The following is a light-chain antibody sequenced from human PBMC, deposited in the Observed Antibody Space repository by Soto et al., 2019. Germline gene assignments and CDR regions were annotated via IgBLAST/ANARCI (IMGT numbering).Light chain of an antibody. V-gene: IGLV2-14*01. CDR1: SSDLGDYNY. CDR3: SSSTSTTTLS. Sequence: QSVRTQPASVSGSPGQSITISCTGTSSDLGDYNYVSWYQHHPGNAPKLIIYAASNRPPGVSNRFSGSKSGNTASLTISGLQAEDEAEYYCSSSTSTTTLSFGGGTKVTVL. CDR2: AAS. J-gene: IGLJ2*01.